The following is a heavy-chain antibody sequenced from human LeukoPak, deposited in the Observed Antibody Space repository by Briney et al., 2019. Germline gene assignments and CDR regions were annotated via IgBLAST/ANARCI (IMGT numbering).Heavy chain of an antibody. CDR3: ATIFWSGYLYAFDI. CDR2: MNPNSGNT. Sequence: GASVKVSCKASGYTFTSYDLNWVRQATGQGLEWMGWMNPNSGNTDYAQKFQGRVTMTRNTSISTAYMELSSLRSEDTAVYYCATIFWSGYLYAFDIWGQGTMVTVSS. V-gene: IGHV1-8*01. CDR1: GYTFTSYD. J-gene: IGHJ3*02. D-gene: IGHD3-3*01.